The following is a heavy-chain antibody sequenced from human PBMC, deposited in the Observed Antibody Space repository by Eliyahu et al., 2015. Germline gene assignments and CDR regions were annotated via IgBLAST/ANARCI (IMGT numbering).Heavy chain of an antibody. Sequence: QVQLVQSGAEVKKPGASVKVSCKASGXTFTSYGXSWVRQAPGQGLEWMGWISAYNGNTNYAQKLQGRVTMTTDTSTSTAYMELRSLRSDDTAVYYCARAFTIFGVVAYYYYYYMDVWGKGTTVTVSS. V-gene: IGHV1-18*01. CDR3: ARAFTIFGVVAYYYYYYMDV. D-gene: IGHD3-3*01. CDR2: ISAYNGNT. J-gene: IGHJ6*03. CDR1: GXTFTSYG.